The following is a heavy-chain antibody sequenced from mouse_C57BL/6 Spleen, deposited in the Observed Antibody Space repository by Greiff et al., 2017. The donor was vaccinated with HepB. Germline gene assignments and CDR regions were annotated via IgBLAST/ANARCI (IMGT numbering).Heavy chain of an antibody. J-gene: IGHJ2*01. CDR2: IDPSDSYT. V-gene: IGHV1-50*01. D-gene: IGHD1-1*01. CDR1: GYTFTSYW. CDR3: ARKDYGSSYGFDY. Sequence: QVQLQQPGAELVKPGASVKLSCKASGYTFTSYWMQWVKQRPGQGLEWIGEIDPSDSYTNYNQKFKGKATLTVDTSSSTAYMQLSSLTSEDSAVYYCARKDYGSSYGFDYWGQGTTLTVSS.